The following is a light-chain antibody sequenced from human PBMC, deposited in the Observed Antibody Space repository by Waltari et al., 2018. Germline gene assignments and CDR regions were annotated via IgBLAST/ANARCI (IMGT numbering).Light chain of an antibody. Sequence: QSALTQPASVSGSPGQSITISCTGTNTDIGSYNLVSWYQQHPGKAPKVIVFEVNKLPSGVSKRFSGLKSGNSASLTVSGLHPEDEADYYCCSYAGTPRVVFGGGTKLTVL. J-gene: IGLJ2*01. CDR1: NTDIGSYNL. CDR3: CSYAGTPRVV. CDR2: EVN. V-gene: IGLV2-23*02.